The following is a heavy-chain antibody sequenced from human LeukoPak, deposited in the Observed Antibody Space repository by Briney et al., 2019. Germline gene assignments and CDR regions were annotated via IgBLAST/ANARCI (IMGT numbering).Heavy chain of an antibody. J-gene: IGHJ4*02. V-gene: IGHV3-23*01. CDR1: GFTFSSYS. CDR3: AKCSERYSSSWCLLGD. D-gene: IGHD6-13*01. CDR2: ISGSGGST. Sequence: PGGSLRLSCAASGFTFSSYSMNWVRQAPGKGLEWVSAISGSGGSTYYADSVKGRFTISRDNSKNTLYLQMNSLRAEDTAVYYCAKCSERYSSSWCLLGDWGQGTLVTVSS.